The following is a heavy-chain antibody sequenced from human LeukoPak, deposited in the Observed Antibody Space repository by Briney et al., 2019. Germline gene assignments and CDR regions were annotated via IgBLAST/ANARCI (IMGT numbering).Heavy chain of an antibody. D-gene: IGHD6-19*01. CDR2: ISAYNGNT. CDR1: GYTFTSYY. Sequence: ASVEVSCTASGYTFTSYYINWVRQAPGQGLEWMGWISAYNGNTNYAQKFQGRATMTTDTSTSTAYMELRSLRSDDTAVYYCAREPYSSGWYYYLDSWGQGTLVTVSS. V-gene: IGHV1-18*01. J-gene: IGHJ4*02. CDR3: AREPYSSGWYYYLDS.